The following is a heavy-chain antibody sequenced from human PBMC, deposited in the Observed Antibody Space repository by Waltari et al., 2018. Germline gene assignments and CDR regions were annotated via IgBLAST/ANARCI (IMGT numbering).Heavy chain of an antibody. V-gene: IGHV4-4*02. CDR1: GESMNRNYW. J-gene: IGHJ4*02. CDR3: ARDRGRGLYLDS. D-gene: IGHD2-15*01. Sequence: QLQLQQSGPGLVKPSESLSLTCAGSGESMNRNYWWKWVRQPPGKGLEWIGQIHGSGRTNYNPSLESRVTVSIDTSNNQFSLKVSYATAADTAVYYCARDRGRGLYLDSWGQGTLVTVSP. CDR2: IHGSGRT.